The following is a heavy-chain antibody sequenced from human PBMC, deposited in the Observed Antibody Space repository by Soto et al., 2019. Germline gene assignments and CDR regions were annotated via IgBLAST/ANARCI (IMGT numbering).Heavy chain of an antibody. CDR2: ISGSGGST. CDR3: AKRADLNYCSGGSCYYNWFDP. J-gene: IGHJ5*02. D-gene: IGHD2-15*01. CDR1: GFTFSSYS. Sequence: PGGSLRLSCAASGFTFSSYSMIRVRHAPGKGLDLVSAISGSGGSTYYADSVKGRFTISRDNSKNTLYLQMNSLRAEDTAVYYCAKRADLNYCSGGSCYYNWFDPWGQGTLVTVSS. V-gene: IGHV3-23*01.